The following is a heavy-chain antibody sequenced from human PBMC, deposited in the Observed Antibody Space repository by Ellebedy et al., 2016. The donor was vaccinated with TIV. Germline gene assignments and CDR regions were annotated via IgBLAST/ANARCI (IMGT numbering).Heavy chain of an antibody. V-gene: IGHV3-30*18. CDR1: GFTFGSYG. Sequence: PGGSLRLSCAASGFTFGSYGMHWVRQAPGKGREWVGVISSDGSNKYYADSVKGRFTISRDNSRSTLYLQMNSLRAEDTTVYYCVKGDSVYYYMDVWGKGTTVTVSS. D-gene: IGHD3-10*01. CDR3: VKGDSVYYYMDV. J-gene: IGHJ6*03. CDR2: ISSDGSNK.